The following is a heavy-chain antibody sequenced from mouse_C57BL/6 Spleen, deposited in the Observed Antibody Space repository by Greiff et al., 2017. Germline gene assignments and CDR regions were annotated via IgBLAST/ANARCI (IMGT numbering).Heavy chain of an antibody. D-gene: IGHD2-4*01. V-gene: IGHV5-17*01. CDR1: GFTFSDYG. J-gene: IGHJ4*01. Sequence: EVQLVESGGGLVKPGGSLKLSCAASGFTFSDYGMHWVRQAPEKGLEWVAYISSGSSTIYYADTVKGRFTISRDNAKNTLFLQMTSLRSEDTAMYYCASALYYDYEPYAMDYWGQGTSVTVSS. CDR3: ASALYYDYEPYAMDY. CDR2: ISSGSSTI.